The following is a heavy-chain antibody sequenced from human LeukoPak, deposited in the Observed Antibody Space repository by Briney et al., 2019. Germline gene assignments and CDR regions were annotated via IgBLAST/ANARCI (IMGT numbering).Heavy chain of an antibody. J-gene: IGHJ4*02. CDR3: ARTSGERGIAVADIDY. CDR1: GGSISSSSYY. CDR2: IYYSGST. Sequence: SETLSLTCTVSGGSISSSSYYWGWIRQPPGKGLEWIGSIYYSGSTYYNPSLKSRVTISVDTSKNQSSLKLSSVTAADTAVYYCARTSGERGIAVADIDYWGQGTLVTVSS. D-gene: IGHD6-19*01. V-gene: IGHV4-39*01.